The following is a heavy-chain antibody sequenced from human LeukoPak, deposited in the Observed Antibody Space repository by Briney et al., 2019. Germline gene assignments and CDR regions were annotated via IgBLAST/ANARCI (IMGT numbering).Heavy chain of an antibody. CDR2: IYYSGTT. CDR1: GGSISGGGYF. J-gene: IGHJ4*02. D-gene: IGHD4-23*01. Sequence: SETLSLTCTVSGGSISGGGYFWSWIRRHRGKGLEWIGHIYYSGTTYYNPSLKSRVTISVDTSRNQFSLKLSSVTAADTAVYYCARITVGIYYFDYWGQGTLVTVSS. CDR3: ARITVGIYYFDY. V-gene: IGHV4-31*03.